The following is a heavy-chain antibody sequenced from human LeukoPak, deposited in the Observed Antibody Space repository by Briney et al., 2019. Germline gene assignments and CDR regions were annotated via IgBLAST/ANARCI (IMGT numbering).Heavy chain of an antibody. CDR3: VKGTAAVTL. J-gene: IGHJ4*02. V-gene: IGHV3-64D*06. Sequence: GGSLRLPCSASGFTSSSYAMHWVRQAPGKGLEYVSAISSNGGSTYCADSVKGRFTISRDNSKNTLYLQMSSLRAEDTAVYYCVKGTAAVTLWGQGTLVTVSS. CDR2: ISSNGGST. D-gene: IGHD6-13*01. CDR1: GFTSSSYA.